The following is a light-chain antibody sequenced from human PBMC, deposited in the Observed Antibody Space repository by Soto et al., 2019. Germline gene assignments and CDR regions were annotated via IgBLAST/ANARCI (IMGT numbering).Light chain of an antibody. J-gene: IGKJ1*01. CDR2: KAS. V-gene: IGKV1-5*03. Sequence: DIQMTQSPSTLSASVGGRVTITCRASQSISSWLAWYQQKPGKAPSLLIYKASTLQGGVPARFSGSGSGTEFTLTISSLQPDDFATYYCQQYHDYSRTFGQGTKVEI. CDR1: QSISSW. CDR3: QQYHDYSRT.